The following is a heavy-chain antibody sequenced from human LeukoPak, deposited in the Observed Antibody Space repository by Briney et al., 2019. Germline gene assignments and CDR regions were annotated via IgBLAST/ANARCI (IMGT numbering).Heavy chain of an antibody. CDR1: GGSVSSGSYY. Sequence: PSETLSLTCNVSGGSVSSGSYYWSWIRQPPGKGLEWIGYICYSGSTNYNPSLKSRVTISVDTSKNQFSLKLSSVTAADTAVYYCARDRVRWSLKSWGQGTLVTVSS. J-gene: IGHJ5*02. D-gene: IGHD3-10*01. CDR3: ARDRVRWSLKS. CDR2: ICYSGST. V-gene: IGHV4-61*01.